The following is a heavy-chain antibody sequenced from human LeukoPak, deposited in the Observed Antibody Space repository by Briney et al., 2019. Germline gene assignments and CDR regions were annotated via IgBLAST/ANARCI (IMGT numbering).Heavy chain of an antibody. V-gene: IGHV3-7*01. D-gene: IGHD3-10*01. Sequence: TGGSLRLSCAASGFTFSSYWMSWVRQAPGKGLEWVANIKQDGSEKYYVDSVKGRFTISRDNAKNSLYLQMNSLRAEDTAVYYCARERYYYGSGISPGGNWFDPWGQGTLVTVSS. J-gene: IGHJ5*02. CDR1: GFTFSSYW. CDR3: ARERYYYGSGISPGGNWFDP. CDR2: IKQDGSEK.